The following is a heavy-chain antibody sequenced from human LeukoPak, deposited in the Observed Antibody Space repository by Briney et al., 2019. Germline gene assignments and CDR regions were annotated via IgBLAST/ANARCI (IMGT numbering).Heavy chain of an antibody. J-gene: IGHJ4*02. V-gene: IGHV4-38-2*02. CDR3: AKRYCSSTTCYDDRGAFDY. CDR2: IYHSGST. CDR1: GYSNSSGNY. D-gene: IGHD2-2*01. Sequence: IPSETLSLTCTVSGYSNSSGNYWDWIRQPPGKGLEWIGSIYHSGSTYYNPSLKSRVTISVDTSKNQFSLKLSSVTAADTAVYYCAKRYCSSTTCYDDRGAFDYWGQGTLVTVSS.